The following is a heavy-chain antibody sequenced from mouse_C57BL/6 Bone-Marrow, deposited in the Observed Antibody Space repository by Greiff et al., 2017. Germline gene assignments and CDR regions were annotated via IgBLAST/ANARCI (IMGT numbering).Heavy chain of an antibody. CDR1: GYTFTSYW. CDR2: IYPGNSDT. Sequence: VQLQQSGTVLARPGASVKMPCKTSGYTFTSYWMHWVKQRPGQGLEWIGAIYPGNSDTSYNQKFKGKAKLTAVTSASTAYMELSSLTNEDSAVYYCTVDRLRGGFAYWGQGTLVTVSA. V-gene: IGHV1-5*01. D-gene: IGHD3-2*02. J-gene: IGHJ3*01. CDR3: TVDRLRGGFAY.